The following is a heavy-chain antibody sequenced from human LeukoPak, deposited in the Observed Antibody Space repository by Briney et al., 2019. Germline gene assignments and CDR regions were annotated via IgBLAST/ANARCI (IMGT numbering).Heavy chain of an antibody. CDR3: AREMAAAAEPYYFDY. Sequence: GESLKISCKGSGYSFTSYWIGWVRQMPGKGLEWMGIIYPGDSYTRYSPSFQGQGTISADKSISTAYLQWSSLKAADTAMYYCAREMAAAAEPYYFDYWGQGTLVTVSS. CDR2: IYPGDSYT. V-gene: IGHV5-51*01. CDR1: GYSFTSYW. D-gene: IGHD6-13*01. J-gene: IGHJ4*02.